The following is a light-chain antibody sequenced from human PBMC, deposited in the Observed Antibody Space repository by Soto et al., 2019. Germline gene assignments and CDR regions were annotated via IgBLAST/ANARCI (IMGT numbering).Light chain of an antibody. Sequence: EIVLTQSPGTLSLSPGERATLSCRASQSVGNNYLAWFQQKSGQAPRLLISGASSRATGIPDRFSGSGSGTDFTLTISRMSPEDFEVYYCHQYGSSPRTFGQGTRVEVQ. CDR2: GAS. V-gene: IGKV3-20*01. CDR1: QSVGNNY. J-gene: IGKJ1*01. CDR3: HQYGSSPRT.